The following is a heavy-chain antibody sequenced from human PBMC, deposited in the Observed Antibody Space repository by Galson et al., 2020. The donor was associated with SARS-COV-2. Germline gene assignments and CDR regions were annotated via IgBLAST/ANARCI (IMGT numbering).Heavy chain of an antibody. Sequence: SQTLSLTCTVSGGSISSYYWSWIRQPAGKGLEWIGRIYTSGSTNYNPSLKSRVTMSVDTSKNQFSLKLSSVTAADTAVYYCARDSRSYVSNAFDIWGQGTMVTVSS. J-gene: IGHJ3*02. CDR1: GGSISSYY. CDR3: ARDSRSYVSNAFDI. CDR2: IYTSGST. V-gene: IGHV4-4*07. D-gene: IGHD1-26*01.